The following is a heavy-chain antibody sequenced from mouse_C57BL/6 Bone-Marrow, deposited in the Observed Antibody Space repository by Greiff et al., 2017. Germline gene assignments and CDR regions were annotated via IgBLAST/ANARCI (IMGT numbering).Heavy chain of an antibody. CDR3: ARFPAGHWYFDV. D-gene: IGHD6-2*01. CDR1: GYSFTGYY. J-gene: IGHJ1*03. Sequence: VQLQQSGPELVKPGASVKISCKASGYSFTGYYMHWVKQSPGNILDWIGYIYPYDGVSSYNQKFKGKATLTVDTSSSTAYMELRSLTSEDSAVYYCARFPAGHWYFDVWGTGTMVTVSA. CDR2: IYPYDGVS. V-gene: IGHV1-31*01.